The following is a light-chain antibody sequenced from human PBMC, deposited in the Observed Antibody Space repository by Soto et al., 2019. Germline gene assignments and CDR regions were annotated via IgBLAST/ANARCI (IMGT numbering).Light chain of an antibody. V-gene: IGKV1-17*01. CDR2: AAS. J-gene: IGKJ1*01. CDR1: QDIRND. Sequence: IQMTQSPSSLSASVGYRVTIICRASQDIRNDLGWYQQRXGKAPKRLIYAASTLQSGVSSRFRGSGYGTEVTLTISSLQPEDFEAYYCQQYTAYPRTFGQGTKVDNK. CDR3: QQYTAYPRT.